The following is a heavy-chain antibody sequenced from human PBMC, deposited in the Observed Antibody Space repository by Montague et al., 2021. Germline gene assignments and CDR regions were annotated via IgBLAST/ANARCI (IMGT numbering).Heavy chain of an antibody. Sequence: SETLSLTRSVSGGSISSYYWCWIRQPQGKGLEYIGYISYCGSTNSSSSLHSRVTISGDTSKNQFALKLTSVTAADTAIYYCAGTIAMVIAATTGPDAFDVWGRGTMVTVSS. D-gene: IGHD2-15*01. CDR2: ISYCGST. CDR1: GGSISSYY. V-gene: IGHV4-59*01. CDR3: AGTIAMVIAATTGPDAFDV. J-gene: IGHJ3*01.